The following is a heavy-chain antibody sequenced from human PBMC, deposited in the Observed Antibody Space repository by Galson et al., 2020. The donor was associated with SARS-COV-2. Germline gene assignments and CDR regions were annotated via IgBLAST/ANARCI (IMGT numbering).Heavy chain of an antibody. Sequence: GGSLRLSCAASGFTFSSYWMSWVRQAPGKGLEWVANIKQDGSEKYYVDSVKGRFTISRDNAKNSLYLQMNSLRAEDTAVYYCARSESSGWGYYYYGMDVWGQGTTVTVSS. J-gene: IGHJ6*02. CDR3: ARSESSGWGYYYYGMDV. CDR2: IKQDGSEK. D-gene: IGHD6-19*01. V-gene: IGHV3-7*03. CDR1: GFTFSSYW.